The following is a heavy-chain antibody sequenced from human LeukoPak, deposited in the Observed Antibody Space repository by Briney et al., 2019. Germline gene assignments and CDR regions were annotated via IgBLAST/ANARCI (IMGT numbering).Heavy chain of an antibody. J-gene: IGHJ4*02. Sequence: GGSLRLSCAASGFPFNNYAMNGVRQAPGKGLEWVSSISSLSSYIFYADSVKGRFTISRDNAKNSLYLQMDSLRAEDTAVYYCAREGGSHFEMDYWGQGTLVTVSS. D-gene: IGHD3-16*01. CDR2: ISSLSSYI. CDR3: AREGGSHFEMDY. V-gene: IGHV3-21*01. CDR1: GFPFNNYA.